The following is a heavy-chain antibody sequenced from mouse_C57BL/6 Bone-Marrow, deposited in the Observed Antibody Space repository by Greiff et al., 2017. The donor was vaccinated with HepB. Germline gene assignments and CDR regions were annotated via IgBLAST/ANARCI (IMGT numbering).Heavy chain of an antibody. CDR2: ILPGSGST. J-gene: IGHJ4*01. D-gene: IGHD1-1*01. CDR3: ARCMDYYGSSYEAVDY. V-gene: IGHV1-9*01. CDR1: GYTFTGYW. Sequence: QVQLQQSGAELMKPGASVKLSCKATGYTFTGYWIEWVKQRPGHGLEWIGEILPGSGSTNYNEKFKGKATFTADTSSNTAYMKLSSLTTEDSAIYYCARCMDYYGSSYEAVDYWGQGTSVTVSS.